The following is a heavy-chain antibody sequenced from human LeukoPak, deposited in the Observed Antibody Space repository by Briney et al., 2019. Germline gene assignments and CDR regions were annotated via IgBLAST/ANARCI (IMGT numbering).Heavy chain of an antibody. Sequence: ASVKVSCKAYGYTFTRYGISWVRQAPGQGLEWMGSISAYNGNTTYAQNVQARVTMTNDTSTTTAYMDLRGLRSDDTAVYYCARGHGDYSEDYFDSWGQGTLVTVSS. CDR3: ARGHGDYSEDYFDS. CDR2: ISAYNGNT. D-gene: IGHD4-17*01. CDR1: GYTFTRYG. J-gene: IGHJ4*02. V-gene: IGHV1-18*01.